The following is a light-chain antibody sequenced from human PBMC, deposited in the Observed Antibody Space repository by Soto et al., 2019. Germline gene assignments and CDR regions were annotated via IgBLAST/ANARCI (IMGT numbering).Light chain of an antibody. CDR2: DVS. CDR1: QSVSSY. J-gene: IGKJ4*01. CDR3: QQSSDWPLT. Sequence: EIVLTQSPATLSLSPGERATLSCRASQSVSSYLAWYQQRPGQAPRLLIYDVSNGATGIPARFSGSGSGTEFTLTISSLEPDDFAVYYCQQSSDWPLTFGGRTKVEIK. V-gene: IGKV3-11*01.